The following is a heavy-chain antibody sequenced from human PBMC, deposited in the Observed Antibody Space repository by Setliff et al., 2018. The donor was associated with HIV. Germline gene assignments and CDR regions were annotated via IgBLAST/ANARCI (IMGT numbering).Heavy chain of an antibody. CDR2: IKSMTEGGPT. Sequence: GGSLRLSCAASGFTFSNAWMNWVRQAPGKGLEWVGRIKSMTEGGPTDYAAPVRGRFIISRDDSKSTVYLQMNTLKIEDTGLYYCVRDPVSGMFDYWGQGTLVTVSS. V-gene: IGHV3-15*07. CDR1: GFTFSNAW. J-gene: IGHJ4*01. CDR3: VRDPVSGMFDY. D-gene: IGHD6-25*01.